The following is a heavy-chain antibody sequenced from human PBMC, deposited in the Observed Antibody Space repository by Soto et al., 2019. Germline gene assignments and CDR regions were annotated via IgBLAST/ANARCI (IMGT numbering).Heavy chain of an antibody. V-gene: IGHV3-30-3*01. Sequence: GGSLRLSCAASGFTFSSYAMHWVRQAPGKGLEWVAVISYDGSNKYYADSVKGRFTISRDNSKNTLYLQMNSLRAEDTAVYYCARDLPTSGPITIFGVVTTPGFDYWGQGTLVTVSS. CDR2: ISYDGSNK. J-gene: IGHJ4*02. CDR3: ARDLPTSGPITIFGVVTTPGFDY. CDR1: GFTFSSYA. D-gene: IGHD3-3*01.